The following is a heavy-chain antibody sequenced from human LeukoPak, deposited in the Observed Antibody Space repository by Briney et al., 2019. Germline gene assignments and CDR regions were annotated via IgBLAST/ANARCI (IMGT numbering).Heavy chain of an antibody. CDR3: AGTFYGGNPYYYYYYVDV. V-gene: IGHV4-4*07. CDR1: GGSISSYY. Sequence: SETLSLTCTVSGGSISSYYWSWIRQPAGKGLEWIGRIYTSGSTNYNPSLKSRVTMSVDTSKNQFSLKLSSVTAADTAVYYCAGTFYGGNPYYYYYYVDVWGKGTTVTVSS. D-gene: IGHD4-23*01. J-gene: IGHJ6*03. CDR2: IYTSGST.